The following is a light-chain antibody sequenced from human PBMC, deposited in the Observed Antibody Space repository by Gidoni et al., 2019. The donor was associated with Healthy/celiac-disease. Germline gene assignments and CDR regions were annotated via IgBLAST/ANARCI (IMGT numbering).Light chain of an antibody. CDR1: QGISSY. Sequence: DIQLTQSPSFLSASVGDRVTITCRASQGISSYLAWYQQKPGKAPKLLIYAASTLQSGVPSRFSGSGSGTEFTLTISSLQPEDFATYYCQHQATFXQXTKLEIK. CDR3: QHQAT. CDR2: AAS. J-gene: IGKJ2*01. V-gene: IGKV1-9*01.